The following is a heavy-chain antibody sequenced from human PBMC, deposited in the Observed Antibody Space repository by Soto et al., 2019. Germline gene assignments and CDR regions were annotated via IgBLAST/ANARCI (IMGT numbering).Heavy chain of an antibody. D-gene: IGHD6-13*01. Sequence: SVKVSCKASGYTFTSYDINWVRQATGQGLEWMGGIIPIFGTANYAQKFQGRVTITADESTSTAYMELSSLRSEDTAVYYCARDSQLAAADAFDIWGQGTMVTVSS. CDR3: ARDSQLAAADAFDI. J-gene: IGHJ3*02. CDR2: IIPIFGTA. V-gene: IGHV1-69*13. CDR1: GYTFTSYD.